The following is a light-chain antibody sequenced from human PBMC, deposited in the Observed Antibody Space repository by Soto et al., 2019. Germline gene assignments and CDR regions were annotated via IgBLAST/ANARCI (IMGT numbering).Light chain of an antibody. CDR1: SSDVGGYNY. CDR2: DVS. J-gene: IGLJ2*01. V-gene: IGLV2-11*01. Sequence: QSVLTQPRSVSGSPGQSVTISCTGTSSDVGGYNYVSWYQQHPGEAPKLIIYDVSKRPSGVPDRFSGSRSGNTASLTISGLQAEDEADYHCCSYAGTYTLVFGGGTKVTVL. CDR3: CSYAGTYTLV.